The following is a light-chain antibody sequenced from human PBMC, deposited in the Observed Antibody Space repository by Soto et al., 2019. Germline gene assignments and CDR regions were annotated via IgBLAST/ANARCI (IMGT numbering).Light chain of an antibody. CDR3: TSYAGSSIQEV. Sequence: QSALTQPPSASGSPGQSVTISCTGASSDVGKYNFVSWYQQHPGKAPKLMIYAVTARPSGVPDRVSGSKSGNPGSLTGSGLQAEDEAEYCCTSYAGSSIQEVFAGGGKLIVL. CDR1: SSDVGKYNF. CDR2: AVT. V-gene: IGLV2-8*01. J-gene: IGLJ3*02.